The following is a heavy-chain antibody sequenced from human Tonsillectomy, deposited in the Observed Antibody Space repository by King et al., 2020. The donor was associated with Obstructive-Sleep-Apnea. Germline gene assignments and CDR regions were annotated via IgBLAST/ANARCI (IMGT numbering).Heavy chain of an antibody. CDR1: GFTFSNAW. V-gene: IGHV3-15*01. D-gene: IGHD4-17*01. CDR2: IKSKTDGGTT. J-gene: IGHJ6*02. Sequence: VQLVESGGGLVKPGGSLRLSCAASGFTFSNAWMSWVRQAPGKGLEWVGRIKSKTDGGTTDYAAPVKGRFTISRDDSKNTLYLQMNSLKIEDTAVYYCTTPAAVTMTTVTTADTYYYYYYGMDVWGQGTTVTVSS. CDR3: TTPAAVTMTTVTTADTYYYYYYGMDV.